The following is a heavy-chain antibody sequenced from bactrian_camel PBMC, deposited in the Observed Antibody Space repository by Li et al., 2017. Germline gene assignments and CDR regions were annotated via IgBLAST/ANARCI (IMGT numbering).Heavy chain of an antibody. V-gene: IGHV3S53*01. J-gene: IGHJ4*01. CDR3: AADGGPLGGGSWSARCPDGYNY. D-gene: IGHD6*01. Sequence: HVQLVESGGGSVQAGGNLTLTCTSSEYTFSGSRMAWFRQAPGKEREGVAAIDSDNSTSYADSVKGRFTISQDNAKNTVYLQMNSLKPEDTAMYYCAADGGPLGGGSWSARCPDGYNYWGQGTQVTVS. CDR2: IDSDNST. CDR1: EYTFSGSR.